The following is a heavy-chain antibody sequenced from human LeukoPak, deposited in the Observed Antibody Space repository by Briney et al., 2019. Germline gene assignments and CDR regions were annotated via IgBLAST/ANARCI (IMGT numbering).Heavy chain of an antibody. CDR1: GYTFTSYD. J-gene: IGHJ4*02. CDR2: MNPNSGNT. D-gene: IGHD2-15*01. Sequence: ASVKVSCKASGYTFTSYDINWVRQATGQGLEWMGWMNPNSGNTGYAQKFQGRVTMTRNTSINTAYMELNSLRSEDTAVYYCARGTPGTYCSGGSCPFFDYWGQGTLVTVSS. V-gene: IGHV1-8*01. CDR3: ARGTPGTYCSGGSCPFFDY.